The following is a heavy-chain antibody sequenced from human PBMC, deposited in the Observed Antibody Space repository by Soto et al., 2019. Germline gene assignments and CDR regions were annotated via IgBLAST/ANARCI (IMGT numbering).Heavy chain of an antibody. CDR1: GASISGSSYH. D-gene: IGHD6-6*01. CDR2: IYHTGTT. Sequence: SETRSLPRTVSGASISGSSYHWGWTRQPPGKGLEWTGSIYHTGTTYYNPSLKSRVTISVDTSKNQFSVNLSSVTAADTAVYYCARPQYSGSSDFDYWGQGILGTVSS. J-gene: IGHJ4*02. CDR3: ARPQYSGSSDFDY. V-gene: IGHV4-39*01.